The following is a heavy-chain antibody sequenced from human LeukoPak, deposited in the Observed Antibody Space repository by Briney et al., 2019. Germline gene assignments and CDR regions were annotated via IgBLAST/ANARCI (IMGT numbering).Heavy chain of an antibody. CDR2: ISGSGGST. CDR1: GFTFSSYA. CDR3: ARSYTSYYYYYGMDV. J-gene: IGHJ6*04. V-gene: IGHV3-23*01. D-gene: IGHD3-16*01. Sequence: GGSLRLSCAASGFTFSSYAMSWVRQAPGKGLEWVSAISGSGGSTYYADSVKGRFTISRDNSKNTLYLQMNNLRAEDTAVYYCARSYTSYYYYYGMDVWGKGTTVTVSS.